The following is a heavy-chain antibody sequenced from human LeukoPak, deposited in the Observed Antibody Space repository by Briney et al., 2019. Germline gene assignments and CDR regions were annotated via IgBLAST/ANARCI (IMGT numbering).Heavy chain of an antibody. CDR3: ARGYCSGGSCPDAFDI. J-gene: IGHJ3*02. CDR1: GYTFTSYY. Sequence: ASVKVSCKASGYTFTSYYMHWVRQAPGQGLEWMGIINPSGGSTSYAQKFQGRVTMTRDTSTSTVYMELSSLRSEDTAVYYCARGYCSGGSCPDAFDIWDQGTMVTVSS. V-gene: IGHV1-46*01. D-gene: IGHD2-15*01. CDR2: INPSGGST.